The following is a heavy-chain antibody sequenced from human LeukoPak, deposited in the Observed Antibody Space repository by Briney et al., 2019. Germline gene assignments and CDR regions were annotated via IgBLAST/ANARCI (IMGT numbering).Heavy chain of an antibody. CDR2: IYSGGST. CDR3: AKAGGSYGGMDDAFDI. Sequence: GGSLRLSCAASGFTVSSNYMSWVRQAPGEGREWVSDIYSGGSTYYADSVKGRFTISRDNSKNTLYLQMNSLRAEDTAVYYCAKAGGSYGGMDDAFDIWGQGTMVTVSS. V-gene: IGHV3-53*01. CDR1: GFTVSSNY. D-gene: IGHD1-26*01. J-gene: IGHJ3*02.